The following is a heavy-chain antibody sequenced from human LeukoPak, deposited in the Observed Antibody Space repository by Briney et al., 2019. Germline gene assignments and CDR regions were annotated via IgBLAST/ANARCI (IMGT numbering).Heavy chain of an antibody. D-gene: IGHD3-10*01. J-gene: IGHJ4*02. Sequence: SETLSLTRTVSGGSISSYYWGWIRQPPGKGLEWIGYIYYTGSTNCNPSLRSRVTISVDSSKNRFSLKVNSVTAADTAVYYCARGDYFGSGLGDWGQGTLVTVSS. CDR3: ARGDYFGSGLGD. V-gene: IGHV4-59*01. CDR2: IYYTGST. CDR1: GGSISSYY.